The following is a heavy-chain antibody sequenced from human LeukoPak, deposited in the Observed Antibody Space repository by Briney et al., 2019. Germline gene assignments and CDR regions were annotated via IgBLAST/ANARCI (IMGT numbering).Heavy chain of an antibody. CDR1: GFTFSTYG. CDR3: ARDRGSVWELVTTRGGYFDY. V-gene: IGHV3-33*01. Sequence: PGGSLRLSCAASGFTFSTYGIHWVRQAPGKGLEWVAAIWYDGSYKYYADPVKGRFTISRDDSKNTVNLQMDSLRAEDTAMYYCARDRGSVWELVTTRGGYFDYWGQGTLVTVSS. J-gene: IGHJ4*02. D-gene: IGHD5-12*01. CDR2: IWYDGSYK.